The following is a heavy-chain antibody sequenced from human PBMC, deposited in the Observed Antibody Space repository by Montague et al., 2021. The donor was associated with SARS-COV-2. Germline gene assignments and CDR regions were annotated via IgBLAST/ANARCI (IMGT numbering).Heavy chain of an antibody. CDR1: GGTFSTYS. J-gene: IGHJ6*03. Sequence: SETLSLTCAVHGGTFSTYSWNWIRQPPGKGLEWIGEIHHGGSTNYNPSLKSRVTISADTSKNQFSLKLTSVAAADTAVYYCARLVDGVVPSPILGVGPYYSYNDMDVWGKGTTVTVSS. CDR3: ARLVDGVVPSPILGVGPYYSYNDMDV. V-gene: IGHV4-34*01. D-gene: IGHD3-10*01. CDR2: IHHGGST.